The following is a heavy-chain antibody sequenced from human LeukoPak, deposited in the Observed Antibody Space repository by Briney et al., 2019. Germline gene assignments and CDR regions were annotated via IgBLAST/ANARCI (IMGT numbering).Heavy chain of an antibody. CDR3: AKDSAFYYIDV. V-gene: IGHV3-74*01. Sequence: PGGSLRLSCAASGFTFSSYWMHWVRQAPGKGLVWVSRINTDGSNTNYADSVKGRFTISRDNSKNTLYLQMNSLKGDDTAVYYCAKDSAFYYIDVWGKGTTVIISS. CDR1: GFTFSSYW. D-gene: IGHD3-10*01. CDR2: INTDGSNT. J-gene: IGHJ6*03.